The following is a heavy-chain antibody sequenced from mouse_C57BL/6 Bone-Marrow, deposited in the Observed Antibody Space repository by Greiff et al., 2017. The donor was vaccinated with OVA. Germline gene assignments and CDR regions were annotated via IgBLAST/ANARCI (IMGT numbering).Heavy chain of an antibody. J-gene: IGHJ2*01. CDR3: ARKTYDGFGY. Sequence: DVQLLESGAELVKPGASVKLSCTASGFNINDYYLHCVKQRTERGLVWIGRFDPEDGETKYAPTFQGKATITADTSSNTAYLQLSSLTSEDTAVYYCARKTYDGFGYWGQGTTLTVSS. CDR2: FDPEDGET. V-gene: IGHV14-2*01. D-gene: IGHD2-9*01. CDR1: GFNINDYY.